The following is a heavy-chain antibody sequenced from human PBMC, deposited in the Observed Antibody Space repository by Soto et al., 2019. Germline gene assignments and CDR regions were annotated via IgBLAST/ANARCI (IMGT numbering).Heavy chain of an antibody. CDR3: AKAILNLGYCSSTSCYGYYYYYYGIDV. D-gene: IGHD2-2*01. V-gene: IGHV3-30*18. CDR2: ISYDGSNK. Sequence: GGSLILSCAASGFTFSSCVMHWVRQAPGRGLEWVAVISYDGSNKYYADSVKGRFTISRDNSKNTLYLQMNSLRAEDTAVYYCAKAILNLGYCSSTSCYGYYYYYYGIDVWGQGTTVTVSS. J-gene: IGHJ6*02. CDR1: GFTFSSCV.